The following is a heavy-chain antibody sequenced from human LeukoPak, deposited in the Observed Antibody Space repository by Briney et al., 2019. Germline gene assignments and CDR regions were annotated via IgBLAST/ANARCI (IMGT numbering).Heavy chain of an antibody. J-gene: IGHJ2*01. CDR2: IEQNGSGK. CDR3: AKALNYWYFDL. V-gene: IGHV3-7*05. CDR1: GFTFSTYW. Sequence: GWSLRLSCAASGFTFSTYWMTWVRQAPGKGLEWVANIEQNGSGKYYVDSVKGRFTISRDNSKNTLYLQMNSLRAEDTATYYCAKALNYWYFDLWGRGNLVTVSS.